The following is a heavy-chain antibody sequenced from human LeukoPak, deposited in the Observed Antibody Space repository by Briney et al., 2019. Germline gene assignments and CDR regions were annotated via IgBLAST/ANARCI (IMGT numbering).Heavy chain of an antibody. CDR1: GFTFGSYA. CDR3: AKNYYDSTGYYLYYFDY. J-gene: IGHJ4*02. V-gene: IGHV3-23*01. D-gene: IGHD3-22*01. Sequence: GGSLRPSCAASGFTFGSYAMSWVRQAPGKGLEWVSAISGSGGSTYYADSVKGRFTISRDNSKNTLFLQMNSLRAEDTAVYYCAKNYYDSTGYYLYYFDYWGQGTLVTVSS. CDR2: ISGSGGST.